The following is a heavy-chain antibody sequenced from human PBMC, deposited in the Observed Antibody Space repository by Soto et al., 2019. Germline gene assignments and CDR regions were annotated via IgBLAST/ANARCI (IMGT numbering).Heavy chain of an antibody. CDR2: IIPIFGTA. V-gene: IGHV1-69*01. D-gene: IGHD1-7*01. Sequence: QVQLVQSGAEVKNPGSSVKVSCKASGGTFSSYAISWVRQAPGQGLEWMGGIIPIFGTANYAQKFQCRVTSTADESTSTAYMELSSLRSEDTAVYYCSRESQRTGTTDFDYWGQGTLVTVSS. CDR1: GGTFSSYA. J-gene: IGHJ4*02. CDR3: SRESQRTGTTDFDY.